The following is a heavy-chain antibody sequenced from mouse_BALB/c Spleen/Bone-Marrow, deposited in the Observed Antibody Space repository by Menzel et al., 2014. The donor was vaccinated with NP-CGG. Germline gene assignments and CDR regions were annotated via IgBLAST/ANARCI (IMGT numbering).Heavy chain of an antibody. CDR3: ARPNGSPYAMDY. CDR1: GFDFSRYW. Sequence: EVKLVESGGGLVQPGGSLKLSCAASGFDFSRYWMSWVRQAPGRGLEWIGEINPDSSTINYTPSLKDKFIISRDNAKSTLYLQMSKVRSGDTALYYCARPNGSPYAMDYWGQGTSVTVSS. D-gene: IGHD2-2*01. CDR2: INPDSSTI. V-gene: IGHV4-1*02. J-gene: IGHJ4*01.